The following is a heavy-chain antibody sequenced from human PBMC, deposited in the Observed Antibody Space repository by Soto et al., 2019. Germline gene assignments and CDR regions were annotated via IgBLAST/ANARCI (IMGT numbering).Heavy chain of an antibody. CDR1: GYTFTSYD. CDR3: GRGRLVAGTVDY. J-gene: IGHJ4*02. D-gene: IGHD6-19*01. CDR2: MNPSTGST. Sequence: QVQLVQSGAEVKKPGASVKVSCKASGYTFTSYDIKWVRQATGQGLEWMGWMNPSTGSTGFAQKFQGRVTMISNTSVSTAYLELSSLTSEDTAVYYCGRGRLVAGTVDYWGQGTLVTVSP. V-gene: IGHV1-8*01.